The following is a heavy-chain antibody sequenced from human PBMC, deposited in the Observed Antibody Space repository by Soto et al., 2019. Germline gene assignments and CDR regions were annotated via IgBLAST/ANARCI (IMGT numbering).Heavy chain of an antibody. CDR3: AREPPQNASSFYGLDV. Sequence: SETLPLTCAVYGGTFSGYYWSGIRQPPGKGLEWIGEIIHPGNTNYNPSLKSRLTISVDTSKNQFSLRLRSVTAADTAVYYCAREPPQNASSFYGLDVWGQGTTVT. CDR2: IIHPGNT. D-gene: IGHD2-2*01. J-gene: IGHJ6*02. V-gene: IGHV4-34*12. CDR1: GGTFSGYY.